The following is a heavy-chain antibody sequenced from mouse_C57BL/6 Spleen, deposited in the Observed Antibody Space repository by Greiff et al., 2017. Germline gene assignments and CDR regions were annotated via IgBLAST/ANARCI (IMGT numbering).Heavy chain of an antibody. CDR3: ARDYALYYYAMDY. Sequence: VQRVESGPGLVQPSQSLSITCTVSGFSLTSYGVHWVRQSPGKGLEWLGVIWSGGSTDYNAAFISRMSISKDNSKSQVFFKMNSLQADDTAIYYCARDYALYYYAMDYWGQGTSVTVSS. CDR1: GFSLTSYG. CDR2: IWSGGST. D-gene: IGHD1-1*02. J-gene: IGHJ4*01. V-gene: IGHV2-2*01.